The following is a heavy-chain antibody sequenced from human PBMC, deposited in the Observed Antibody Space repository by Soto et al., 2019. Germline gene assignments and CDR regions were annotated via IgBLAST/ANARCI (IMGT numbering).Heavy chain of an antibody. CDR2: IYYSVNT. Sequence: SETLSLTCFVSGGSITSYHWSWIGQFPGEGLEWIAYIYYSVNTNYNPSLKSRVTISVDTSKSQFSLKLSSVTAADTAVYYCARGTSSSGPLDYDSSGYYSYWGQGPLVTVSS. CDR3: ARGTSSSGPLDYDSSGYYSY. CDR1: GGSITSYH. V-gene: IGHV4-59*01. D-gene: IGHD3-22*01. J-gene: IGHJ4*02.